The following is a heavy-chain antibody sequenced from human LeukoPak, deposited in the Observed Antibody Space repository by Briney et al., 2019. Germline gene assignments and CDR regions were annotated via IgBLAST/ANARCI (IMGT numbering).Heavy chain of an antibody. Sequence: TPSETLSLTCTVSGGSISSSRYYWGWIRQPPGKGLEWIGSIYYSGSTYYNPSLKSRVTISVDTSKNQFSLKLSSVTAADTAVYYCARESGGSSGYYYPLVYWGQGTLVTVSS. V-gene: IGHV4-39*07. D-gene: IGHD3-22*01. CDR2: IYYSGST. CDR3: ARESGGSSGYYYPLVY. J-gene: IGHJ4*02. CDR1: GGSISSSRYY.